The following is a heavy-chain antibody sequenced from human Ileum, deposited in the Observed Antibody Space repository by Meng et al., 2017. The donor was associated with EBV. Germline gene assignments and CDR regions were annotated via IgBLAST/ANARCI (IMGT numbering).Heavy chain of an antibody. V-gene: IGHV4-39*07. D-gene: IGHD4-17*01. Sequence: LKESGPGLVSRSDTLSLTCSVSGDSMSSSNYYWGWIRQSPGKALECIGTIFYRGNTFYNPSLKTRLTISVDTSKNEFSLNLKSVTAADTAVYYCVSAYDYGDYEAFAYWGLGSLVTVAS. J-gene: IGHJ4*02. CDR2: IFYRGNT. CDR3: VSAYDYGDYEAFAY. CDR1: GDSMSSSNYY.